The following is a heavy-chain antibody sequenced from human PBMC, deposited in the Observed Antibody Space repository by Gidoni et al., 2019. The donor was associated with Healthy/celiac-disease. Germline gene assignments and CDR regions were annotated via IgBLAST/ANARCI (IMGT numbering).Heavy chain of an antibody. V-gene: IGHV4-34*01. CDR2: INHSGSP. CDR1: GGSFRGYY. Sequence: QVQLQQWGAGLLKPSETLSLTCAGYGGSFRGYYWSWIRQPPGKGLEWIGEINHSGSPNYTPSLKRRVTISVDTSKNQFSLKLSSVTAADTAVYYCARGRGYDSSGYYYGYWGQGTLVTVSS. J-gene: IGHJ4*02. D-gene: IGHD3-22*01. CDR3: ARGRGYDSSGYYYGY.